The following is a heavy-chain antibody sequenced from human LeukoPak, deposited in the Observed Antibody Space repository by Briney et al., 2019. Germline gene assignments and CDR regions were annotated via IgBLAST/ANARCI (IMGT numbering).Heavy chain of an antibody. V-gene: IGHV3-74*01. CDR3: TRSVFPYYLDC. J-gene: IGHJ4*02. Sequence: QPGGSLRLSCVASGFTFSNYWIHWVRQAPGKGLVWVSRTNNDGSSTTYADFVKGRFTSSRDNAKNTLYLQMDSLRAEDTAVYYCTRSVFPYYLDCWGQGTLVTVSS. D-gene: IGHD1-26*01. CDR1: GFTFSNYW. CDR2: TNNDGSST.